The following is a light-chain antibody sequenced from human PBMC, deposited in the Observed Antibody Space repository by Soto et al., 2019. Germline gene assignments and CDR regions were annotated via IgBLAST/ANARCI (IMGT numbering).Light chain of an antibody. Sequence: DIQMTQSPSTLSAAEGDRVTITCRASQSISSWLAWYQQKPGKAPKLLIYKASSLESGVPSRFSGSGSGTEFTLTISSLQPDDFATYYCQQYYSYPLTFGGGTKVEIK. CDR2: KAS. V-gene: IGKV1-5*03. J-gene: IGKJ4*01. CDR1: QSISSW. CDR3: QQYYSYPLT.